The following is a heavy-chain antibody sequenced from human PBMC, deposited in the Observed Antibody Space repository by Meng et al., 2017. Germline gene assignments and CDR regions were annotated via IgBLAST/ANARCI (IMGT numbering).Heavy chain of an antibody. Sequence: LRLSCAVYGGSFSGYYWSWIRQPPGKGLEWIGEINHSGSTNYNPSLKSRVTISVDTSKNQFSLKLSSVTAADTAVYYCARGLITTDGMDVWGQGTTVTVSS. D-gene: IGHD1-26*01. CDR2: INHSGST. V-gene: IGHV4-34*01. CDR1: GGSFSGYY. J-gene: IGHJ6*02. CDR3: ARGLITTDGMDV.